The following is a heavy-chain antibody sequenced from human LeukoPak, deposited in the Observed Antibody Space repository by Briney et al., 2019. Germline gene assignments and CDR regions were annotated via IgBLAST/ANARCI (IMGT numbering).Heavy chain of an antibody. CDR3: AREAASTFDY. CDR2: TYYRSKWYN. V-gene: IGHV6-1*01. CDR1: GDSVSSNSAA. D-gene: IGHD1-26*01. Sequence: PSQTLSLTCAISGDSVSSNSAAWNWIRQSPSRGLEWLTRTYYRSKWYNAYAVSVKSRITINSDTSKNQFSLQLSSVTPEDAAVYYCAREAASTFDYWGQGILVTVSS. J-gene: IGHJ4*02.